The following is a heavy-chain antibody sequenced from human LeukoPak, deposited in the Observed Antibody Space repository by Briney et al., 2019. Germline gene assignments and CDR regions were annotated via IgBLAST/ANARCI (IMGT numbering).Heavy chain of an antibody. D-gene: IGHD3-22*01. CDR1: GGSISSYY. CDR3: ARVAYYDSSGYPDY. Sequence: SETLSLTCTVSGGSISSYYWSWIRQPAGKGLEWIGRIYTSGSTNYNPSLKSRVTMSVDTSKNQFSLKLSSVTAADTAVYYCARVAYYDSSGYPDYWGQGTLVTVSS. V-gene: IGHV4-4*07. J-gene: IGHJ4*02. CDR2: IYTSGST.